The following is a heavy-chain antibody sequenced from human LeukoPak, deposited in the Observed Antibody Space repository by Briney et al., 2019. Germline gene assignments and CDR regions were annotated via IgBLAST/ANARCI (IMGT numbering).Heavy chain of an antibody. J-gene: IGHJ5*02. D-gene: IGHD3-10*01. V-gene: IGHV4-61*02. CDR2: IYNTGST. CDR3: ARMANYYGSTRWSHP. CDR1: GGSISSGSYC. Sequence: PSQTLSLTCTVSGGSISSGSYCWSWIRQPAGKGLEWIVRIYNTGSTNYNPSRKSLVTMSVDTTKNQFSLKPISVTAAATAVYYCARMANYYGSTRWSHPWGQGTLVTVS.